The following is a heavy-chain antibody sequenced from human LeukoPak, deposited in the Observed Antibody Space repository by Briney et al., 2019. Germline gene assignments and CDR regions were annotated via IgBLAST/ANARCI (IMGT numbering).Heavy chain of an antibody. D-gene: IGHD3-22*01. CDR2: VYYSGST. Sequence: SETLSLTCTVSGGSISSGDDYWSWLRQPPGKGLEWIGYVYYSGSTYYNPSLKSRVTISVDTSKNQFSLKLSSVTAADTAVYYCARGRMIVDAFDIWGQGTMVTVSS. CDR1: GGSISSGDDY. V-gene: IGHV4-30-4*01. J-gene: IGHJ3*02. CDR3: ARGRMIVDAFDI.